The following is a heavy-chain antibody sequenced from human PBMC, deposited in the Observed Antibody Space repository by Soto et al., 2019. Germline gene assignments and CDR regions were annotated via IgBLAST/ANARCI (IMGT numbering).Heavy chain of an antibody. D-gene: IGHD5-12*01. CDR1: GYTFFTYD. Sequence: QVHLVQSGVEVKTPGASVKVSCQASGYTFFTYDISWVRQAPGQGLEWMGWISTYSGDTKYAQKFQGRVTMTTDPSTTTAYLELRGLRSVDTAVYYCARHHGPTTSENWFDPWGQGTLVTVSS. CDR3: ARHHGPTTSENWFDP. V-gene: IGHV1-18*01. J-gene: IGHJ5*02. CDR2: ISTYSGDT.